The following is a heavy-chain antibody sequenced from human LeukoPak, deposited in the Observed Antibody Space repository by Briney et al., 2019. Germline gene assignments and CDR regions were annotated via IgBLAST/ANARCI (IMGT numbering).Heavy chain of an antibody. V-gene: IGHV3-21*03. CDR1: GFTFSSYS. D-gene: IGHD2/OR15-2a*01. CDR2: IFSSSTYI. CDR3: ARDFYDGFALDY. J-gene: IGHJ4*02. Sequence: GGSLRLSCAASGFTFSSYSMNWARQAPGKGLEWVSFIFSSSTYIYYTDSVKGRFTISRDNARNSLYLQMDNLRAEDTGVYYCARDFYDGFALDYWGQGTLVTVSS.